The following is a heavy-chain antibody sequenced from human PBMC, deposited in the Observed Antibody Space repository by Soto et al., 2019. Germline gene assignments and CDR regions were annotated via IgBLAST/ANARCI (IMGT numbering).Heavy chain of an antibody. V-gene: IGHV4-59*01. J-gene: IGHJ3*02. CDR3: ARVNTGRDSAFDI. Sequence: QVQLQESGPGLVKPSETLSLTCTVSGDSIRSYYWGWIRQPPGKTLEWIGYMYYSGSTSYTPSLNSRVTISVDTPKNQFSLKLSSVTPADTAVYFCARVNTGRDSAFDIWGHGTKVIVSS. D-gene: IGHD2-15*01. CDR2: MYYSGST. CDR1: GDSIRSYY.